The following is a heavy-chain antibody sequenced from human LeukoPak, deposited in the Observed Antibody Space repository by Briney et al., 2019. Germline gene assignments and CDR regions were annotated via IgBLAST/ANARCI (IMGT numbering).Heavy chain of an antibody. CDR1: GGSISSGGYY. Sequence: SQTLSLTCTVSGGSISSGGYYWSWIRQHPGKGLEWIGYIYYSGSTYYSPSLKSRVTISVDTSKNQFSLKLSSVTAADTAVYYCARAPYYYDSSGYDYWGQGTLVTVSS. V-gene: IGHV4-31*03. CDR2: IYYSGST. D-gene: IGHD3-22*01. CDR3: ARAPYYYDSSGYDY. J-gene: IGHJ4*02.